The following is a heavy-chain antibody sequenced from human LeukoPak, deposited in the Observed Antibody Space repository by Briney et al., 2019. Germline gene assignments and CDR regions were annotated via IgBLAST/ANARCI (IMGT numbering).Heavy chain of an antibody. J-gene: IGHJ5*02. Sequence: GASVKVSCKASGYTFTSYAMNWVRQAPGQGLEWMGWINTNTGNPTYAQGFTGRFVFSLDTSVSTAYLQISSLKAEDTAVYYCARRTLAYCGGDCRTYWFDPWGQGTLVTVSS. CDR2: INTNTGNP. D-gene: IGHD2-21*02. CDR1: GYTFTSYA. CDR3: ARRTLAYCGGDCRTYWFDP. V-gene: IGHV7-4-1*02.